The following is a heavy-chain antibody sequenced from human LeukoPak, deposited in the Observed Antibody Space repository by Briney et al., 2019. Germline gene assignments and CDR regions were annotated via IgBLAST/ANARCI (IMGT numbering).Heavy chain of an antibody. CDR1: GVTFSSYS. Sequence: GGSLRLSCAASGVTFSSYSMNWVRQAPGKGLEWVSSISTSGTHIYYADSVKGRFTISRDNAKNSLYLQMNSLRAEDTALYYCARDPVCDGDCFVDYWGQGTLVTVSS. CDR2: ISTSGTHI. CDR3: ARDPVCDGDCFVDY. V-gene: IGHV3-21*01. J-gene: IGHJ4*02. D-gene: IGHD2-21*02.